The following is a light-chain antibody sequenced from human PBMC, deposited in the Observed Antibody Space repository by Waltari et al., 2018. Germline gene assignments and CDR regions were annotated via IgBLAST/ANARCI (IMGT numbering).Light chain of an antibody. CDR3: QQSYISPVT. CDR2: AAS. CDR1: QNIGSS. V-gene: IGKV1-39*01. J-gene: IGKJ1*01. Sequence: DIQMTQSPSPLSASVGDRVTITCRASQNIGSSLTWYQQRPWEAPKLLIYAASKLQRGVPPRVSGSGSGTDFTLTISSLQPDDFATYYCQQSYISPVTFGQGTKVEVK.